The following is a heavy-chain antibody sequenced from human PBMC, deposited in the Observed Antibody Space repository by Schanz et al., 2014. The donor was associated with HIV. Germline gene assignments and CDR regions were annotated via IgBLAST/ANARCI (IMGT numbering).Heavy chain of an antibody. Sequence: EVQLVESGGGLVQPGGSLRLSCAASGFTFSRYWMTWVRQAPGKGLEWVANIKEDGIEKYYVDSVKGRFTISRDNSKKTVFLQMNNLRAEDTAVYYCARDRLHPGNGMDVWGQGTTVTVSS. J-gene: IGHJ6*02. CDR3: ARDRLHPGNGMDV. CDR2: IKEDGIEK. V-gene: IGHV3-7*01. D-gene: IGHD4-4*01. CDR1: GFTFSRYW.